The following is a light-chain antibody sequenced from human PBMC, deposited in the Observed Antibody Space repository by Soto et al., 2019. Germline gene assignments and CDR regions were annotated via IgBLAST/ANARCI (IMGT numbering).Light chain of an antibody. CDR2: RAS. Sequence: EIVLTQSPGTLSLSPGERATLSCRASQIVTSSYLAGYQQKPGQAPRLLIYRASSRATGIPDSFSGSGSGTDFTLTISRLEPEDFAVYSCQQYGRSAAFGGGTKVEIK. CDR1: QIVTSSY. CDR3: QQYGRSAA. J-gene: IGKJ4*01. V-gene: IGKV3-20*01.